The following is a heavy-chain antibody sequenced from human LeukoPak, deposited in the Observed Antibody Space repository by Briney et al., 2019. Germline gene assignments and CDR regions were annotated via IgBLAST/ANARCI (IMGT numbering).Heavy chain of an antibody. CDR2: ISGSGGST. CDR1: GFTFSSYA. J-gene: IGHJ4*02. CDR3: AKDLRRELLGRPTHIFDY. Sequence: PGGSLRLSCAASGFTFSSYAMSWVRQAPGKGLEWVSAISGSGGSTYYADSVKGRFTISRDNSKNTLYLQMNSLRAEDTAVYYCAKDLRRELLGRPTHIFDYWGQGTLVTVSS. D-gene: IGHD1-26*01. V-gene: IGHV3-23*01.